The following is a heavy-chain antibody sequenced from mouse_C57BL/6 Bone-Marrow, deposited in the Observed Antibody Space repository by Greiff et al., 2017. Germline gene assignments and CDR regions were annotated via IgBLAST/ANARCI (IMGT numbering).Heavy chain of an antibody. CDR1: GFNIKDDY. D-gene: IGHD1-1*01. J-gene: IGHJ3*01. CDR3: TTWYGSSY. CDR2: IDPENGDT. Sequence: EVMLVESGAELVRPGASVKLSCTASGFNIKDDYMHWVKQRPEQGLEWIGWIDPENGDTEYASKFQGKATITADTSSNTAYLQLSSLTSEDTAVYYCTTWYGSSYGGQGTLVTVSA. V-gene: IGHV14-4*01.